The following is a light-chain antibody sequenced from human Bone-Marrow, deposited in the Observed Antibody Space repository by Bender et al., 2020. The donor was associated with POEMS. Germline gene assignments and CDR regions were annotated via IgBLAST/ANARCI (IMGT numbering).Light chain of an antibody. CDR1: SSDIDDYNF. J-gene: IGLJ1*01. V-gene: IGLV2-14*01. CDR2: DVN. CDR3: SSYTSSSTI. Sequence: QSALTQPASVSGSPGQSITISCTGISSDIDDYNFVYWYQQHPGKAPKLMIYDVNRRPSGVSNRFSGSKSGNTASLTISGLQPEDEADYYCSSYTSSSTIFGTGTEVTVL.